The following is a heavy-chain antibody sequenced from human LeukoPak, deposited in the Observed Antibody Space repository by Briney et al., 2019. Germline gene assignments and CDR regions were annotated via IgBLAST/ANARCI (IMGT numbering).Heavy chain of an antibody. CDR3: ARVGRGASYYYDSSGYLDY. CDR2: IYYSGST. D-gene: IGHD3-22*01. J-gene: IGHJ4*02. V-gene: IGHV4-59*08. CDR1: GGSISSYY. Sequence: EASETLSLTCTVSGGSISSYYWSWIRQSPGKGLEWIGYIYYSGSTNYNPSLKSRVTISVDTSKNQFSLKLSSVTAADTAVYYCARVGRGASYYYDSSGYLDYWGQGTLVTVSS.